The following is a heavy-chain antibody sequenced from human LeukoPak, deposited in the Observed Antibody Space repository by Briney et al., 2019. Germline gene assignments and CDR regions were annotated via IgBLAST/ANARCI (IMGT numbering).Heavy chain of an antibody. D-gene: IGHD6-19*01. V-gene: IGHV3-23*01. Sequence: GSLRLSFATSGFTFSSYAMSWVRQAPGKGLEWVSAISGSGGSTYYADSVKGRFTISRDNSKNTLYLQMNSLRAEDTAVYYCAKGGSSGWYLGHFDYWGQGTLVTVSS. CDR2: ISGSGGST. J-gene: IGHJ4*02. CDR1: GFTFSSYA. CDR3: AKGGSSGWYLGHFDY.